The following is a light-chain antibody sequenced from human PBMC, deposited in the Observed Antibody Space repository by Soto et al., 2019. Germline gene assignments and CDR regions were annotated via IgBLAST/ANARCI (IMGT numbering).Light chain of an antibody. V-gene: IGLV2-14*01. J-gene: IGLJ3*02. CDR2: EVS. Sequence: QSVLTQPASVSGSPGQSITISCAGTSSDVGTYNYVSWYQQHPGSTPKIIIYEVSNRPSGVSDRFSGSKSGNTASLTISGLQAGDEAAYYCSSFTTSSTRVFGGGTKLTVL. CDR3: SSFTTSSTRV. CDR1: SSDVGTYNY.